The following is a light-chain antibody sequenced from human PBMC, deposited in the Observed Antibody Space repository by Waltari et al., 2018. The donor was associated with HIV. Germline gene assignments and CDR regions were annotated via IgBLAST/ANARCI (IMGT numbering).Light chain of an antibody. CDR2: GTI. Sequence: QSVLTQPPSVSGAPGQRVTISCTGSRSNIGAGHDGHRPQQLPGTPPKLLIYGTINRPSGVPDRFSGSKSGTSASLAITGLQAEDEADYYCQSYDSSLSGSGVFGGGTKLTVL. J-gene: IGLJ3*02. CDR3: QSYDSSLSGSGV. CDR1: RSNIGAGHD. V-gene: IGLV1-40*01.